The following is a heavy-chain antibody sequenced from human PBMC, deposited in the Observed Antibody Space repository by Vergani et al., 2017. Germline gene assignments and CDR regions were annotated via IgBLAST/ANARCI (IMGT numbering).Heavy chain of an antibody. CDR3: AKEGYGDYVRTPIDY. D-gene: IGHD4-17*01. Sequence: EVQLVESGGGLVQPGGSLRLSCAASGFTFSSYAMSWVRQAPGKGLEWGSAISGSGGGTYYADSGKGRFTISRDNSKNTLYLQMNSLRAEDTAVYYCAKEGYGDYVRTPIDYWGQGTLVTVSS. CDR1: GFTFSSYA. V-gene: IGHV3-23*04. CDR2: ISGSGGGT. J-gene: IGHJ4*02.